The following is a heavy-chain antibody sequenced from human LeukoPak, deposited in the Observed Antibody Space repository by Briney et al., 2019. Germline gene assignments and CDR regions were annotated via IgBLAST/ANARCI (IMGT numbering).Heavy chain of an antibody. J-gene: IGHJ4*02. CDR2: FSVSGGSA. D-gene: IGHD6-19*01. V-gene: IGHV3-23*01. Sequence: GGSLRLSCAASVFTFSSYAMRGLRHAPGEGLEWVSAFSVSGGSAYCASSVKGRFTISRDNATSTMYLQMNSLKADGTTADYSAKQRYSSGWYIGVSLDYWGQGTLVAVSS. CDR1: VFTFSSYA. CDR3: AKQRYSSGWYIGVSLDY.